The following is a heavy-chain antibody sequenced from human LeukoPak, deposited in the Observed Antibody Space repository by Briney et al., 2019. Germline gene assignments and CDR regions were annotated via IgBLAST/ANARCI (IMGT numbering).Heavy chain of an antibody. CDR1: GYTFTGYY. J-gene: IGHJ6*02. CDR2: IIPIFGTA. V-gene: IGHV1-69*13. CDR3: ARDYGIVVAPNYYYYYGMDV. Sequence: GASVKVSCKASGYTFTGYYMHWVRQAPGQGLEWMGGIIPIFGTANYAQKFQGRVTITADESTSTAYMELSSLRSEDTAVYYCARDYGIVVAPNYYYYYGMDVWGQGTTVTVSS. D-gene: IGHD3-22*01.